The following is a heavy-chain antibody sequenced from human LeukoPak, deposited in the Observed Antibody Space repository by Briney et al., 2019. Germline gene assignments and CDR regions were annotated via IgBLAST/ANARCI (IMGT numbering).Heavy chain of an antibody. CDR1: GGSISSYY. Sequence: SETLSLTCTVSGGSISSYYWSWIRQPPGKGLEWIGYIYYSGSTNYNPSLKSRVTISVDTSKNQFPLKLSSVTAADTAVYYCARLPSGYDPYYYYGMDVWGQGTTVTVSS. D-gene: IGHD5-12*01. CDR2: IYYSGST. V-gene: IGHV4-59*08. J-gene: IGHJ6*02. CDR3: ARLPSGYDPYYYYGMDV.